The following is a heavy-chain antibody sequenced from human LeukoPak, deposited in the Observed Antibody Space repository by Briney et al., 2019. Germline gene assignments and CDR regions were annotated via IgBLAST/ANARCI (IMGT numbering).Heavy chain of an antibody. V-gene: IGHV3-23*01. D-gene: IGHD3-22*01. CDR1: GFTFSSYA. Sequence: GGSLRLSCAASGFTFSSYAMSWVRQAPGKGLEWVSAISGSGGSTYYADSVKGRFTISRDYSKNTLYLQMNSLRAEDTAVYYCARANSMDYYDSGAPIDYWGQGTLVTVSS. J-gene: IGHJ4*02. CDR3: ARANSMDYYDSGAPIDY. CDR2: ISGSGGST.